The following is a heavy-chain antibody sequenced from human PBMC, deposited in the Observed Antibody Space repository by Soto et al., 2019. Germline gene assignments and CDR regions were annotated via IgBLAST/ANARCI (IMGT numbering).Heavy chain of an antibody. CDR1: GGSISSYY. CDR3: ARRVGIYYYYYMDV. D-gene: IGHD1-20*01. CDR2: IYYCGST. V-gene: IGHV4-59*08. Sequence: QVQLQESGPGLVKPSETLSLTCTVSGGSISSYYWSWIRQPPGKGLEWIRYIYYCGSTNYKPSLKMRVTISVDTSKNQFALKLSSVTAADTAVYYCARRVGIYYYYYMDVWGKGTTVTVSS. J-gene: IGHJ6*03.